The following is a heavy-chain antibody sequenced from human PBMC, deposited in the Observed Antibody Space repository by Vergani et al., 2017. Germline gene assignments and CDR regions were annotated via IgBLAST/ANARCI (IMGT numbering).Heavy chain of an antibody. J-gene: IGHJ4*02. CDR2: FDPEDGET. D-gene: IGHD6-19*01. V-gene: IGHV1-24*01. CDR3: ATGGPVAGTIGGEPLDY. Sequence: QVQLVQSGAEVKKPGASVKVSCKVSGYTLTELSMHWVRQAPGKGLEWMGGFDPEDGETIYAQKFQGRVTMPEDTSTETAYMELSSLRSEDTAVYYCATGGPVAGTIGGEPLDYWGQGTLVTVSS. CDR1: GYTLTELS.